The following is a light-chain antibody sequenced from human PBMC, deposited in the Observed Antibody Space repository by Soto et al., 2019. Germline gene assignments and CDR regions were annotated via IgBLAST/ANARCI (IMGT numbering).Light chain of an antibody. CDR2: GAS. Sequence: EIVLTQSPGTLSWCPWDMFTLSCRASQNVRNNFLAWFQQKSGQRPRLLIYGASTRATGIPDRFSGSGSGTDFTLTISRLEPEDFAVYYCQQFGGSPALTFGGGTKVDIK. J-gene: IGKJ4*01. V-gene: IGKV3-20*01. CDR3: QQFGGSPALT. CDR1: QNVRNNF.